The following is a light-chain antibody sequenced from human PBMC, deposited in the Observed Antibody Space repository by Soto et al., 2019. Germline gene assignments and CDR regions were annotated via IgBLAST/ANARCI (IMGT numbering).Light chain of an antibody. CDR3: QQHDDWLLT. J-gene: IGKJ4*01. V-gene: IGKV3-15*01. Sequence: EIVMTQSPDTLSVSPGDRATLSCWASQRINNNLAWYQQKPGQAPRLLIYGASTRATGVPDRFSGSGSGTEFTLTISGLQSEDFALYYCQQHDDWLLTLGGGTKVDIK. CDR1: QRINNN. CDR2: GAS.